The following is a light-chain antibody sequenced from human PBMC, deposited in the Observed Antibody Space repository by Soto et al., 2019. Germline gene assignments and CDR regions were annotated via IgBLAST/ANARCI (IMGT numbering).Light chain of an antibody. J-gene: IGLJ2*01. V-gene: IGLV2-11*01. CDR1: SSDVGAYNY. CDR2: DVS. CDR3: CSYAGSYSVV. Sequence: QSALTQPRSVSGSPGQSVTISCTGTSSDVGAYNYVSWYQRHPGKAPKLTIYDVSKRPSGVPDRFSGSKSGNTASLTISGLQAEDEADYYCCSYAGSYSVVFGGGTKLTVL.